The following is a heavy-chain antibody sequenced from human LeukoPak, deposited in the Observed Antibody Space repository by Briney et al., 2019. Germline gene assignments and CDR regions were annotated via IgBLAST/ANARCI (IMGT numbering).Heavy chain of an antibody. Sequence: SETLSLTCTVSGGSISSYYWSWIRQPPGKGLEWIGYIYYSGSTNYNPSLKSRVTISVDTFKNQFSLKLSSVTAADTAVYYCARLYGNWFDPWGQGTLVTVSS. CDR3: ARLYGNWFDP. D-gene: IGHD2-8*01. CDR1: GGSISSYY. J-gene: IGHJ5*02. V-gene: IGHV4-59*01. CDR2: IYYSGST.